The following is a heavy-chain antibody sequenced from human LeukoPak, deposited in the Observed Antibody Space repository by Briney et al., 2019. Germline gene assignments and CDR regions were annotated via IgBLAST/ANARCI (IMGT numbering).Heavy chain of an antibody. Sequence: ASVKVSCKASGYTFTSYGISWVRQAPGQGLEWMGWISAYNGNTNYAQKLQGRVTMTTDTSMSTAYMELRSLRSDDTAVYYCARADYCTNGVCFNWFDPWGQGTLVTVSS. J-gene: IGHJ5*02. D-gene: IGHD2-8*01. V-gene: IGHV1-18*01. CDR3: ARADYCTNGVCFNWFDP. CDR2: ISAYNGNT. CDR1: GYTFTSYG.